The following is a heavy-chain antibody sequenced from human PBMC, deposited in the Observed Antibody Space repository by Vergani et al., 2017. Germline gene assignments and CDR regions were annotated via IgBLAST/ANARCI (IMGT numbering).Heavy chain of an antibody. D-gene: IGHD5-12*01. CDR1: GGPFSSYA. CDR2: IIPILGIA. J-gene: IGHJ5*02. Sequence: QVQLVQSGAEVKKPGSSVKVSCKASGGPFSSYAISWVRQAPGQGLEWMGRIIPILGIANYAQKFQGRVTITADKSTSTAYMELSSLRSEDTAVYYCARVSGYEGSKFDPWGQGTLVTVSS. CDR3: ARVSGYEGSKFDP. V-gene: IGHV1-69*04.